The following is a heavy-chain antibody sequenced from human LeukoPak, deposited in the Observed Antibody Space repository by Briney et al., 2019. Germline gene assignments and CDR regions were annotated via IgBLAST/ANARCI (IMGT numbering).Heavy chain of an antibody. Sequence: PGGSLRLSCAASGFTFSSYGMSWVRQAPGKGLEWVSAISGSGGSTYYADSVKGRFTISRDNSKNTLYLQMNSLRAEDTAVYYCAKDLGILTDYYFDYWGQGTLVTVSS. CDR3: AKDLGILTDYYFDY. CDR1: GFTFSSYG. J-gene: IGHJ4*02. CDR2: ISGSGGST. V-gene: IGHV3-23*01. D-gene: IGHD3-9*01.